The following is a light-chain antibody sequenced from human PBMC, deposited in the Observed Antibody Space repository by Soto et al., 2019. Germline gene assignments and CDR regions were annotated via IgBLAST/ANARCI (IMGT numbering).Light chain of an antibody. CDR1: SSDVGGYKY. CDR2: EVS. J-gene: IGLJ1*01. Sequence: QSALTQPASVSGSPGQSITISCTGTSSDVGGYKYVSWYQQHPGKAPKLMIYEVSNRPSGVSSRFSGSKSGNTASLTISGLQAEDEADYYCSSSTSSSPVFGTGTNVTVL. CDR3: SSSTSSSPV. V-gene: IGLV2-14*01.